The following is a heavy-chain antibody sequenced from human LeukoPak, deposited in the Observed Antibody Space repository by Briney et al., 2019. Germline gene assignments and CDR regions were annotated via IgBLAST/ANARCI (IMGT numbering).Heavy chain of an antibody. Sequence: GGSRRPAWPPSGSTSATNWMHWVRQVQGGGRVWVSRLISVGSSTYYADSVKGRYTISRDNAKNTVYLQMNSLRAEDTAVYYCARVSGYDKVYYFDYWGQGTLVTV. CDR2: LISVGSST. J-gene: IGHJ4*02. D-gene: IGHD5-12*01. CDR3: ARVSGYDKVYYFDY. CDR1: GSTSATNW. V-gene: IGHV3-74*01.